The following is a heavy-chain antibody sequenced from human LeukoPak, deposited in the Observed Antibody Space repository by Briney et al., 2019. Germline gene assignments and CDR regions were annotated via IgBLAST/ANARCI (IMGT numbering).Heavy chain of an antibody. D-gene: IGHD4-17*01. CDR1: GFTFSSYG. V-gene: IGHV3-30*18. J-gene: IGHJ4*02. Sequence: GRSLRLSCAASGFTFSSYGMHWVRQAPGKGLEWVAVISYDGSNKYYADSVKGRFTISRDNSKNTLYLQMNCLRAEDTAVYYCAKDLYGDYGLDYWGQGTLVTVSS. CDR3: AKDLYGDYGLDY. CDR2: ISYDGSNK.